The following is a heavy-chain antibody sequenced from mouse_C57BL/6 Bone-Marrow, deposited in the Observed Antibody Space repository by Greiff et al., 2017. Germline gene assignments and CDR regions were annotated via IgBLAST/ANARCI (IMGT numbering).Heavy chain of an antibody. V-gene: IGHV1-85*01. CDR1: GYTFTSYV. Sequence: QVQLKESGPELVKPGASVKLSCKASGYTFTSYVITGVKQRPGRGLEWIGWIYPRDGSTKSNEKFKGKATLTVATSSSTAYMELHSLTSEDSAVYFCARLEFDGSSGDWYFDVWGTGTTVTVSS. CDR3: ARLEFDGSSGDWYFDV. D-gene: IGHD1-1*01. J-gene: IGHJ1*03. CDR2: IYPRDGST.